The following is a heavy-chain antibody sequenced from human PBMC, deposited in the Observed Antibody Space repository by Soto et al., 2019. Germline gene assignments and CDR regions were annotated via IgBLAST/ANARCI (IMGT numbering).Heavy chain of an antibody. CDR3: ARPGGGTGNRPNYFYYGMDV. V-gene: IGHV1-69*06. Sequence: ASVKVSCKASGGTFSSHPFSWVRQVPGQGLEWMGGIIPVFGTTKYAQKFQGRVTITADKSTGTIYMDLSSLRSEDTAVYFCARPGGGTGNRPNYFYYGMDVWGQGTTVTVSS. CDR2: IIPVFGTT. J-gene: IGHJ6*02. D-gene: IGHD2-15*01. CDR1: GGTFSSHP.